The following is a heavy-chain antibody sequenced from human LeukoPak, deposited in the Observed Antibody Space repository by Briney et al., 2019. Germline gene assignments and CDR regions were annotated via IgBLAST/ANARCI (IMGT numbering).Heavy chain of an antibody. CDR3: AKDLSRGSYKLTPYYFDY. CDR1: GFTFSSYG. J-gene: IGHJ4*02. D-gene: IGHD1-26*01. Sequence: GGPLRLSCAASGFTFSSYGMHWVRQAPGKGLEWVAFVRYDGSNKYYADSVKGRFTISRDNSKNTLYLQMNSLRAEDTAVYYCAKDLSRGSYKLTPYYFDYWGQGTLVTVSS. CDR2: VRYDGSNK. V-gene: IGHV3-30*02.